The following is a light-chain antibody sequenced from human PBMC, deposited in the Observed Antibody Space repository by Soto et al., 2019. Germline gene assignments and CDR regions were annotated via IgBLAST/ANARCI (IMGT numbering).Light chain of an antibody. Sequence: QSVLTQPPSASGTPGQKVTISCSGSNSNIGSNTVSWFQQLPGRAPKLLLYNNIYRPPGVPDRFSGSKSGTSVSLGISGLQAEDEAEYYCAAWDDSLDGHVVFGGGTQLTVL. CDR2: NNI. CDR3: AAWDDSLDGHVV. CDR1: NSNIGSNT. J-gene: IGLJ7*01. V-gene: IGLV1-44*01.